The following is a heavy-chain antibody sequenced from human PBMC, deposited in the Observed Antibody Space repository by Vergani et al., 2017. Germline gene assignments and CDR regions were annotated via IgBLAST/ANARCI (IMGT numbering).Heavy chain of an antibody. V-gene: IGHV4-61*02. D-gene: IGHD6-13*01. CDR2: FYTGGGT. CDR3: ARDPLYSTTWPFLLLDMDV. Sequence: VQLQESGPGLVRPSQTLSLICTVSGCSISSGSYYWSWFRQPAGKGLEWIGRFYTGGGTSYNPSLKSRVTISVDTSKNQFSLQLSPVTAADPAVYYCARDPLYSTTWPFLLLDMDVWGQGTTVTVSS. CDR1: GCSISSGSYY. J-gene: IGHJ6*02.